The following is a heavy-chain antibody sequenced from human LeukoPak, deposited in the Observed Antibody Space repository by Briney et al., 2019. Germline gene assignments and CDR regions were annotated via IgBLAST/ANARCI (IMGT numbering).Heavy chain of an antibody. Sequence: SETLSLTCTVSGGSISSSSYYWGWIRQPPGKGLEWIGSIYYSGSTYYNPSLKSRVTISIDASKNQFSLKLSSVTAADTAVYYCAREPPGYWGQGILVTVSS. CDR1: GGSISSSSYY. CDR2: IYYSGST. V-gene: IGHV4-39*07. J-gene: IGHJ4*02. CDR3: AREPPGY.